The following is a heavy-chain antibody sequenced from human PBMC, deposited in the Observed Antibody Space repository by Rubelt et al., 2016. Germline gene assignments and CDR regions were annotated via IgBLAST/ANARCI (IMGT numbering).Heavy chain of an antibody. J-gene: IGHJ4*02. V-gene: IGHV3-30*04. D-gene: IGHD2-15*01. Sequence: VQLVESGGGVVQPGRSLRLSCAASGFTFSSYAMHWVRQAPGKGLEWVALISYDGSNKYYADSVKGRFTISRDNSKNTLYLQMNSLRAEDTAVYYCARVGSGGWWVQFDSWGQGTLVTVSS. CDR3: ARVGSGGWWVQFDS. CDR2: ISYDGSNK. CDR1: GFTFSSYA.